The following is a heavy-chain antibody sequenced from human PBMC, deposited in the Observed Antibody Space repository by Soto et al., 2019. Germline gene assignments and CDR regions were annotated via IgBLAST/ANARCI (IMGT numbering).Heavy chain of an antibody. D-gene: IGHD1-26*01. CDR1: GDLLTSHY. Sequence: PSETLFPPCSFSGDLLTSHYLLWIRQSPENGQERIGYMHYISFSHYNLSLKSRHTISDDSSKNQYTLHLTSVTVEDMAVYYWATSYSNAWYTYWGQGTQVTV. V-gene: IGHV4-59*11. CDR2: MHYISFS. CDR3: ATSYSNAWYTY. J-gene: IGHJ4*02.